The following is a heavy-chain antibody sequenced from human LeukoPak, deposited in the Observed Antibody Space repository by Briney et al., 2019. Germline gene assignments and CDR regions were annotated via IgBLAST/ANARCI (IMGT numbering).Heavy chain of an antibody. D-gene: IGHD2-15*01. V-gene: IGHV3-13*01. CDR2: IGTAGDT. CDR1: GFTFSSYD. Sequence: GGSLRLSCAASGFTFSSYDMHWVRQATGKGLEWVSAIGTAGDTYYPGSVKGRFTISRDNAENTLYLQMNSLRPEDTALYYCARSQSGVLDVWGQGTMVIVSS. J-gene: IGHJ3*01. CDR3: ARSQSGVLDV.